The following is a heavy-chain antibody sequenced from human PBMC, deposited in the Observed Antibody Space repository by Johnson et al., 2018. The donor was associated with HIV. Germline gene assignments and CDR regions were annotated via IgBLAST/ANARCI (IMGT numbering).Heavy chain of an antibody. V-gene: IGHV3-7*01. J-gene: IGHJ3*01. Sequence: MMLVESGGGLVQPGGSLRLSCVASGFNFRNYWMSWVRQAPGKGLEWVANIKQDGGEQYYVDSVKGRFTISRDNANNLLYLEMNSLRADDTAVYYCARDTAEVIIIHVAFALGGQGTMVAVSS. CDR3: ARDTAEVIIIHVAFAL. CDR2: IKQDGGEQ. D-gene: IGHD3-3*01. CDR1: GFNFRNYW.